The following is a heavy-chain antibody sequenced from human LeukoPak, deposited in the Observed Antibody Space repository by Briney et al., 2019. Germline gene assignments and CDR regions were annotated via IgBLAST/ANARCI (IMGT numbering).Heavy chain of an antibody. CDR1: GFTFDDYA. CDR3: AKADYGDYVAGAFDI. CDR2: ISWDGGST. J-gene: IGHJ3*02. V-gene: IGHV3-43D*04. Sequence: PGGSLRLSCAASGFTFDDYAMHWVRQAPGKGLEWVSLISWDGGSTYYADSVKGRFTISRDNSKNSLYLQMNSLRAEDTALYYCAKADYGDYVAGAFDIWGQGTMVTVSS. D-gene: IGHD4-17*01.